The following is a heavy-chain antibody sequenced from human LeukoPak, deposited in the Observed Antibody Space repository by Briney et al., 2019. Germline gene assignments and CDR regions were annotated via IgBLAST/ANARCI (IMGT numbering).Heavy chain of an antibody. CDR1: GFSFSNYA. V-gene: IGHV3-30*02. J-gene: IGHJ6*02. Sequence: GGSLRLSCAASGFSFSNYAMSWVRQAPGKGLEWVAVIWYDGSNKYYADSVKGRFTISRDNSKNTLYLQMNSLRAEDTAVYYCAKEVHSYGPGMDVWGQGTTVTVSS. D-gene: IGHD5-18*01. CDR3: AKEVHSYGPGMDV. CDR2: IWYDGSNK.